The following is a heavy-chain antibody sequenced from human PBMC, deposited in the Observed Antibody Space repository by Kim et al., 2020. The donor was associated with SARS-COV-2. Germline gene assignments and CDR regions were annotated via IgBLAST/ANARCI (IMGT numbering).Heavy chain of an antibody. CDR2: IIPILGIA. J-gene: IGHJ5*02. D-gene: IGHD2-15*01. V-gene: IGHV1-69*04. Sequence: SVKVSCKASGGTFSSYAISWVRQAPGQGLEWMGRIIPILGIANYAQKFQGRVTITADKSTSTAYMELSSLRSEDTAVYYCARGGPGAACSGGSCYWFDPWGQGTLVTVSS. CDR1: GGTFSSYA. CDR3: ARGGPGAACSGGSCYWFDP.